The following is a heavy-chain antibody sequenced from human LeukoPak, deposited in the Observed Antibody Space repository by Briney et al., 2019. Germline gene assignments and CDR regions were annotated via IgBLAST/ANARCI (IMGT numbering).Heavy chain of an antibody. CDR2: INPNSGGT. V-gene: IGHV1-2*06. J-gene: IGHJ5*02. CDR3: ARGYCSGGTCYLVENWFDP. D-gene: IGHD2-15*01. CDR1: GYTFTGYY. Sequence: APVKVSCKASGYTFTGYYMYWVRQAPGQGLEWMGRINPNSGGTDYAQNFQGRVTMTRDTSISTAYMELSRLRSDDTAVYYCARGYCSGGTCYLVENWFDPWGQGTLVTVSS.